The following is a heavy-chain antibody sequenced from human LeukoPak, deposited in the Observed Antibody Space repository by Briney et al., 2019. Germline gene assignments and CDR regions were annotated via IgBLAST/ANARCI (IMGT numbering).Heavy chain of an antibody. CDR2: IIPIFGTA. V-gene: IGHV1-69*13. CDR1: GGTFSSYA. Sequence: ASVKVSCKASGGTFSSYAISWVRQAPGQGLEWMGGIIPIFGTANYAQKFQGRVTITADESTSTAYMELSSLRSEDTAVYYCAIIPIAAAGTTSFDYWGQGTLVTVSS. J-gene: IGHJ4*02. CDR3: AIIPIAAAGTTSFDY. D-gene: IGHD6-13*01.